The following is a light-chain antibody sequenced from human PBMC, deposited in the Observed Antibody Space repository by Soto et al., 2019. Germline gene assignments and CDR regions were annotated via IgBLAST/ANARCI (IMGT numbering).Light chain of an antibody. J-gene: IGLJ2*01. CDR1: SSDVGAYDY. Sequence: QSALTQPRSVTGSPGQSVTISCTGTSSDVGAYDYVSWYQQHPGKAPKLMIYDVNKRPSGVPDRFSGSKSGNTASLTISGLQAEDEADYYCAAWDDSLNGVVFGGGTKLTVL. CDR2: DVN. V-gene: IGLV2-11*01. CDR3: AAWDDSLNGVV.